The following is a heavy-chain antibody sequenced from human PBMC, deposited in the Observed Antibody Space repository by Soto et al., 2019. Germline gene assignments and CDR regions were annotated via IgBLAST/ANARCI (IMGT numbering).Heavy chain of an antibody. CDR2: IYYSGST. V-gene: IGHV4-59*01. CDR1: GGSISSYY. D-gene: IGHD3-22*01. CDR3: ARSEKYYYDSSGYLDY. Sequence: SETLSLTCTVSGGSISSYYWSWIRQPPGKGLEWIGYIYYSGSTNYNPSLKSRVTISVDTSKNQFSLKLSSVTAADTAVYYCARSEKYYYDSSGYLDYWGQGTLVTVSS. J-gene: IGHJ4*02.